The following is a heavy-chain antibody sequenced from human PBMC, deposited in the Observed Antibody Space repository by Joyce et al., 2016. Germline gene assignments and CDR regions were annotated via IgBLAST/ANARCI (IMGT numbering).Heavy chain of an antibody. J-gene: IGHJ4*02. Sequence: EVQLVESGGVVVQPGGSLRLSCAASGFTFDDYTMHWVRQVRGEGLVWVSLISWDGDSTYYAESVKGRFTISRDNSKNSLYLQMNSLRTEDTALYYCAKDRGGFGVVISSYLDYWGQGTLVTVSS. D-gene: IGHD3-3*01. V-gene: IGHV3-43*01. CDR3: AKDRGGFGVVISSYLDY. CDR1: GFTFDDYT. CDR2: ISWDGDST.